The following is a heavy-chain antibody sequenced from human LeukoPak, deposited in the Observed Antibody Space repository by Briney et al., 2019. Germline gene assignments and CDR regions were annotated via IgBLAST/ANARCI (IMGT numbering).Heavy chain of an antibody. CDR3: ARADAGYSGYVLHY. Sequence: SETLSLTCAVYGGSFSGFYWSWTRQPPGKGLEWIGEINHSGSTNYNPSLKSRVTISVDTSKNQFSLKLSSVTAADTAVYYCARADAGYSGYVLHYWGQGTLVTVSS. D-gene: IGHD5-12*01. J-gene: IGHJ4*02. CDR1: GGSFSGFY. CDR2: INHSGST. V-gene: IGHV4-34*01.